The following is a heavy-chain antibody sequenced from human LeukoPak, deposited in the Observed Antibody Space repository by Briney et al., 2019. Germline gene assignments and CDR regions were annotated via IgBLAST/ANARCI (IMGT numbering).Heavy chain of an antibody. V-gene: IGHV4-39*07. Sequence: SETLSLTCTVSSGSISTSNYYWTWIRQPPGKGLEWIGEINHGGSTNYNPSLKSRVTISVDTSKNQFSLKLSSVTAADTAVYYCARHGEPAFDIWGQGTLVTVSA. D-gene: IGHD4-17*01. CDR1: SGSISTSNYY. J-gene: IGHJ3*02. CDR3: ARHGEPAFDI. CDR2: INHGGST.